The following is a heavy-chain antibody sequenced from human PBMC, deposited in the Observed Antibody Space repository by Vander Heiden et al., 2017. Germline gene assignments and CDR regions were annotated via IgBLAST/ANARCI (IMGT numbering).Heavy chain of an antibody. D-gene: IGHD4-17*01. J-gene: IGHJ4*02. V-gene: IGHV3-48*02. CDR2: ISSSSSTI. Sequence: EVQLVESGGGLVQPGGSLILSCAASGFTFSSYSMNWVRQAPGKGLEWVSYISSSSSTIYYADSVKGRFTISRDNAKNALYLQMNSLRDEDTAVYYCASQRDYAPDYWGQGTLVTVSS. CDR1: GFTFSSYS. CDR3: ASQRDYAPDY.